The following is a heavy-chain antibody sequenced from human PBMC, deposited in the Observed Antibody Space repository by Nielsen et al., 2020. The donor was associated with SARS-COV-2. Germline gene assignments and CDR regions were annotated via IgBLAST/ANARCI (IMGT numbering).Heavy chain of an antibody. J-gene: IGHJ4*02. Sequence: GGSLPLSCEASGFSINKFGMHWVRQPPGKGLDWVTFISYDGSVKYYANSVKGRFTISTDTSKNTLYLQMNSLRPEDTAVYYCTKGAQLGDFWGQGTLVTVSS. CDR1: GFSINKFG. CDR3: TKGAQLGDF. D-gene: IGHD3-16*01. CDR2: ISYDGSVK. V-gene: IGHV3-30*12.